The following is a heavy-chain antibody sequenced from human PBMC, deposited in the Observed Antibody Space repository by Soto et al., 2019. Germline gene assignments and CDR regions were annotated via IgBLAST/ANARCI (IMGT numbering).Heavy chain of an antibody. V-gene: IGHV3-30*18. D-gene: IGHD6-13*01. J-gene: IGHJ4*02. CDR2: ISYDGSNK. CDR3: AKQSSLEAAVYYFDY. Sequence: GGSLRLSCAASGFTFSSYGMHWVRQAPGKGLEWVAVISYDGSNKYYADSVKGRFTISRDNSKNTLYLQMNSLRAEDTAVYYCAKQSSLEAAVYYFDYWGQGTLVTVSS. CDR1: GFTFSSYG.